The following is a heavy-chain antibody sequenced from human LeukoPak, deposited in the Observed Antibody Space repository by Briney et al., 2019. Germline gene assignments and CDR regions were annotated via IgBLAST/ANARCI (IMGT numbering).Heavy chain of an antibody. D-gene: IGHD3-22*01. J-gene: IGHJ4*02. Sequence: GGSLRLSCAASGFTFSSYWMSWVRQAPGKGLEWVANIKQDGSEKYYVDSVKGRFTISRDNAKNSLYLQMNSLRAEDTAVYYCARVPMYYYDSSGPFGYWGQGTLVTVSS. CDR1: GFTFSSYW. CDR3: ARVPMYYYDSSGPFGY. V-gene: IGHV3-7*01. CDR2: IKQDGSEK.